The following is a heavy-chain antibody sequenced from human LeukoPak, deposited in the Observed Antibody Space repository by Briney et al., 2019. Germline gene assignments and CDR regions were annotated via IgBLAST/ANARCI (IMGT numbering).Heavy chain of an antibody. Sequence: SGYTFTGYGISWVRQAPGQELEWMGWISAYNGNTNYAQKLQGRVTMTTDTSTSTAYMELRSLRSDDTAVYYCARDPYSSGWYYFDHWGQGTLVTVSS. CDR2: ISAYNGNT. V-gene: IGHV1-18*04. J-gene: IGHJ4*02. CDR1: GYTFTGYG. D-gene: IGHD6-19*01. CDR3: ARDPYSSGWYYFDH.